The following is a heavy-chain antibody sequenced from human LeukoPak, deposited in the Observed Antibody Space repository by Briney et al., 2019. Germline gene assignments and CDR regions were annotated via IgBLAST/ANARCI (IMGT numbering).Heavy chain of an antibody. CDR3: ARCRVRGVKSRGWFDP. J-gene: IGHJ5*02. CDR1: GGSFSGYY. Sequence: SETLSLTCAVYGGSFSGYYWSWIRQPPGKGLEWIGEINHSGGTNYNPSLKSRVTISVDTSKNQFSLKLSSVTAADTAVYYCARCRVRGVKSRGWFDPWGQGTLVTVSS. V-gene: IGHV4-34*01. D-gene: IGHD3-10*01. CDR2: INHSGGT.